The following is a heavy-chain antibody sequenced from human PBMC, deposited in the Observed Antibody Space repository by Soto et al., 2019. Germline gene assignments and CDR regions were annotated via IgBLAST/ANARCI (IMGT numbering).Heavy chain of an antibody. V-gene: IGHV1-69*13. CDR1: GGTFSSYA. CDR3: ATRLTGDVDYYYYGMDV. Sequence: ASVQVSCKASGGTFSSYAISWVRQAPGQGLEWMGGIIPIFGTANYAQKFQGRVTITADESTSTAYMELSSLRSEDTAVYYCATRLTGDVDYYYYGMDVWGQGTTVTVSS. CDR2: IIPIFGTA. J-gene: IGHJ6*02. D-gene: IGHD7-27*01.